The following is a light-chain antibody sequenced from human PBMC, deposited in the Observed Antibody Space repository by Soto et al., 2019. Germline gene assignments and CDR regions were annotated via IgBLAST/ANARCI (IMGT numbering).Light chain of an antibody. CDR2: EVS. J-gene: IGLJ2*01. V-gene: IGLV2-23*02. CDR1: SSDVGSYNL. Sequence: SALTQPASVSGSPGQSITISCTGTSSDVGSYNLVSWYQQHPGKAPKLMIYEVSKRPSGVSNRFSGSKSGNTASLTISGLQAGDEADYYCCSYAGSSTLVFGGGTKLTVL. CDR3: CSYAGSSTLV.